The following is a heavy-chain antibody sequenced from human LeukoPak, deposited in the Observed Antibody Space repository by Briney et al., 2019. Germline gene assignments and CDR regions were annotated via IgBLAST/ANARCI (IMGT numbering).Heavy chain of an antibody. Sequence: PGGSLRLSCAASGATFSGYAVHWVRQAPGKGLGWVAAFSYGGSKRYYADSVKGRFTISRDNAKNSLYLQMNSLRAEDTAVYYCASLYGEILDYWGQGTLVTVSS. J-gene: IGHJ4*02. CDR2: FSYGGSKR. CDR3: ASLYGEILDY. D-gene: IGHD4-17*01. CDR1: GATFSGYA. V-gene: IGHV3-30*04.